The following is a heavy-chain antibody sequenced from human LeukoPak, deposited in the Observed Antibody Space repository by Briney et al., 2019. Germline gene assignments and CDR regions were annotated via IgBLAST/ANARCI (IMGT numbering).Heavy chain of an antibody. CDR2: INWNGGKI. Sequence: GGSLRLSCAASGFTFDDYAMHWIRQAPGKGLEWVSGINWNGGKIGYADSVKGRFTISRDSAKSSLYLQMNTLRAEDMAFYYCAKALSSSFTGSSWEYWGQGTLVTVSS. J-gene: IGHJ4*02. D-gene: IGHD6-6*01. CDR1: GFTFDDYA. V-gene: IGHV3-9*03. CDR3: AKALSSSFTGSSWEY.